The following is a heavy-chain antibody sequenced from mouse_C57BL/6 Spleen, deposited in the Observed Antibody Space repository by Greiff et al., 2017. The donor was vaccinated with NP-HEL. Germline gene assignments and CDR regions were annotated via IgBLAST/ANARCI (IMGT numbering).Heavy chain of an antibody. Sequence: EVNVVESGGGLVKPGGSLKLSCAASGFTFSSYAMSWVRQTPEKRLEWVATISDGGSYTYYPDNVKGRFTISRDNAKNNLYLQMSHLKSEDTAMYYCARDNDYGPWFAYWGQGTLVTVSA. V-gene: IGHV5-4*01. CDR2: ISDGGSYT. D-gene: IGHD2-4*01. J-gene: IGHJ3*01. CDR3: ARDNDYGPWFAY. CDR1: GFTFSSYA.